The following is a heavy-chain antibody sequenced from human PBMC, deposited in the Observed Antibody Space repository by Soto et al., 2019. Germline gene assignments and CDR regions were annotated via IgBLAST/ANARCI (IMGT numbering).Heavy chain of an antibody. CDR3: ARGQRYYDILTGYSPYYYYYYMDV. Sequence: SETLSLTCTVSGGSISSYYWSWIRQPPGKGLEWIGYIYYSGSTNYNPSLKSRVTISVDTSKNQFSLKLSSVTAADTAVYYCARGQRYYDILTGYSPYYYYYYMDVWGKGTTVTVSS. D-gene: IGHD3-9*01. V-gene: IGHV4-59*01. CDR2: IYYSGST. CDR1: GGSISSYY. J-gene: IGHJ6*03.